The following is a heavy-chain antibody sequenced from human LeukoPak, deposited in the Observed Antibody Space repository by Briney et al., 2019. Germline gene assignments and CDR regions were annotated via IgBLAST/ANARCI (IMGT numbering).Heavy chain of an antibody. V-gene: IGHV3-48*03. Sequence: GGSLRLSCVGSGFTFSSHEMNWVRQAPGKGLEWVSYISSLGSTIFYADSVKGRFTISRDNAKNSLYPQMNSLRAEDTAVYYCARDRDIVMLRADCWGQGTLVTVSS. J-gene: IGHJ4*02. CDR1: GFTFSSHE. CDR3: ARDRDIVMLRADC. D-gene: IGHD3-10*01. CDR2: ISSLGSTI.